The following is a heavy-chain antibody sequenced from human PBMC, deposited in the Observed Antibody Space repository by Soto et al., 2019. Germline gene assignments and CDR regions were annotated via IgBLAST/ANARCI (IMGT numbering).Heavy chain of an antibody. Sequence: GGSLRLSCAASGFTIGDFWMSWVRQAPGKGLEWVASIKKDGSEKYYVGSVKGRFTISRDSAKNSLYLQMDNLRGEDTAVYYCARTVVVVVPDNFDHWGQGTLVTVSS. D-gene: IGHD3-22*01. V-gene: IGHV3-7*01. CDR2: IKKDGSEK. CDR1: GFTIGDFW. CDR3: ARTVVVVVPDNFDH. J-gene: IGHJ4*02.